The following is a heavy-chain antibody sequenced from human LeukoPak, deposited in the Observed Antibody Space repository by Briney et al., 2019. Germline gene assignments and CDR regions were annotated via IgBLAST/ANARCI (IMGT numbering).Heavy chain of an antibody. CDR1: GGSFSGYY. D-gene: IGHD1-1*01. CDR3: ARHGSPSPNYV. Sequence: PSETLSLTCAVYGGSFSGYYWSWIRQPPGKGLEWIGEINHSGSTNYNPSLKNRVTISVDTSKNQFSLKLSSVTAADTAVYYCARHGSPSPNYVWGKGTTVTISS. V-gene: IGHV4-34*01. J-gene: IGHJ6*04. CDR2: INHSGST.